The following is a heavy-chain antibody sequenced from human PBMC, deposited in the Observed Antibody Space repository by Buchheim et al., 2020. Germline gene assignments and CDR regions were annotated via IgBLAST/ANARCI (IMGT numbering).Heavy chain of an antibody. J-gene: IGHJ4*02. D-gene: IGHD2-15*01. CDR2: LSDDATRT. Sequence: QVQLVESGGGVVQPGRSLRLSCAASGISFSRYSMHWVRQAPGKGLEWVAVLSDDATRTNYADSVRGRLTISSDNSRNTLYLQMGSLRLDDTAVFYCASDLSGGGLDYWGQGTL. CDR3: ASDLSGGGLDY. V-gene: IGHV3-30*04. CDR1: GISFSRYS.